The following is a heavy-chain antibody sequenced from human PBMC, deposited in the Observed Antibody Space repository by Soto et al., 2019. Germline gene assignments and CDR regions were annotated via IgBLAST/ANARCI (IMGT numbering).Heavy chain of an antibody. CDR3: AIHVSVSGFEYYFDQ. J-gene: IGHJ4*02. Sequence: QLHMQESGPGPVKPSETLSLTCTVSGDSISSSGYYWAWIRQPPGKGLEWIGNIDYSGSTYYNPSLQSRVAFSVDTSKNQFSLKVTSVTAADTAVYYCAIHVSVSGFEYYFDQWGQGTLVTVSS. V-gene: IGHV4-39*01. CDR1: GDSISSSGYY. D-gene: IGHD5-12*01. CDR2: IDYSGST.